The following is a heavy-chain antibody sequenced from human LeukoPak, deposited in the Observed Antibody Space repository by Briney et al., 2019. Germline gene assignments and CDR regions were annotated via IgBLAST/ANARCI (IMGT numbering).Heavy chain of an antibody. CDR2: LSASGIST. D-gene: IGHD3-16*01. Sequence: PGGSLRLSCAVSGFTFSKFAMSWVRQAPGKGLEWVSTLSASGISTYYADSVQGRFTISRDNSRNTLYLQMTSLKAADTAVYFCAKPLGEGLRDAFDIWGKGTVVTVSA. CDR3: AKPLGEGLRDAFDI. J-gene: IGHJ3*02. V-gene: IGHV3-23*01. CDR1: GFTFSKFA.